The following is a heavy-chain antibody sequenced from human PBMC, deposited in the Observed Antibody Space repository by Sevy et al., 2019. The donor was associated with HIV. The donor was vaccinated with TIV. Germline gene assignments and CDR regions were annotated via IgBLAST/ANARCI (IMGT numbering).Heavy chain of an antibody. CDR3: AKGPSPMITFGGVADY. J-gene: IGHJ4*02. CDR2: IRYDGSNK. Sequence: GGSLRLSCAASGFTFSSYGMHWVRQAPGKGLKLVAFIRYDGSNKYYADSVKGRFTISRDNSKNTLYLKMNSLRAEDTAVYYCAKGPSPMITFGGVADYWGQGTLVTVSS. V-gene: IGHV3-30*02. CDR1: GFTFSSYG. D-gene: IGHD3-16*01.